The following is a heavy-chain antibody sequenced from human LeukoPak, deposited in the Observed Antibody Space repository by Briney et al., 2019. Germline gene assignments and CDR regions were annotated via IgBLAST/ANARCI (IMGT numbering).Heavy chain of an antibody. CDR3: ARGTEEIVVVMGFEY. Sequence: ASVKVSCKASGYTFTGYYMHWVRQAPGQGLEWTGWINPNSGGTNYAQKFQGRVTMTRDTSISTAYMELSRLRSDDTAVYYCARGTEEIVVVMGFEYWGQGTLVTVSS. D-gene: IGHD3-22*01. CDR2: INPNSGGT. V-gene: IGHV1-2*02. J-gene: IGHJ4*02. CDR1: GYTFTGYY.